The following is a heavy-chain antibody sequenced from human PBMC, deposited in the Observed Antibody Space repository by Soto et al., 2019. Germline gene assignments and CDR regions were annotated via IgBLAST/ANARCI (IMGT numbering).Heavy chain of an antibody. CDR1: GVTCSSYW. CDR2: INSDGSST. D-gene: IGHD7-27*01. J-gene: IGHJ4*02. Sequence: PGGSLRLSCAASGVTCSSYWMHWVRQAPGKGLVWVSRINSDGSSTFYADSVKGRFTISRDNAKNTLYLQMNSLRAEDTAVYYCASSLLTPFDYWGQGTLVTVSS. V-gene: IGHV3-74*01. CDR3: ASSLLTPFDY.